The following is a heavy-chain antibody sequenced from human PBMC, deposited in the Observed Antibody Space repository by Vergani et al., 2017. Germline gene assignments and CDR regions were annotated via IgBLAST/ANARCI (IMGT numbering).Heavy chain of an antibody. CDR1: GFTFDDYT. CDR2: ISWDGGST. D-gene: IGHD3-3*01. CDR3: AKDSLVPRITIFGVASDAFDI. Sequence: EVQLVESGGVVVQPGGSLRLSCAASGFTFDDYTMHWVRQAPGKGLEWVSLISWDGGSTYYADSVKGRFTISRDNSKKSLYLQMNSLRTEDTALYYCAKDSLVPRITIFGVASDAFDIWGQGTMVTVSS. J-gene: IGHJ3*02. V-gene: IGHV3-43*01.